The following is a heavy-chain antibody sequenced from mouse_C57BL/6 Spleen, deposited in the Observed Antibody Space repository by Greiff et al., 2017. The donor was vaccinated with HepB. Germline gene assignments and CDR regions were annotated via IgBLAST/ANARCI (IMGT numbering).Heavy chain of an antibody. Sequence: VQLQQSGAELAKPGASVKLSCKASGYTFTSYWMHWVKQRPGQGLEWIGYINPSSGYTKYNQKFKDKATLTAAKSSSTAYMQLSSLTYEDSAVYYCARDDYDTVDYWGQGTSVTVSS. CDR3: ARDDYDTVDY. J-gene: IGHJ4*01. V-gene: IGHV1-7*01. D-gene: IGHD2-4*01. CDR2: INPSSGYT. CDR1: GYTFTSYW.